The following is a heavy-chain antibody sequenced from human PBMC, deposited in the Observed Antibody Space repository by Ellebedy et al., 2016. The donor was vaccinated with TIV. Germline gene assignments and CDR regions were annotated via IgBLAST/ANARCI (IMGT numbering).Heavy chain of an antibody. D-gene: IGHD6-19*01. CDR2: IYYNGRA. CDR3: ARASYSIGYYGVDY. CDR1: SDSFTTDF. V-gene: IGHV4-59*01. Sequence: MPSEPLSLTCTVSSDSFTTDFWNWIRQTPGKGLEWIGYIYYNGRASYNPSLKTRATMSIDTSKNQVSLNLSSVTAADTAVYYCARASYSIGYYGVDYWGPGNLVTVSS. J-gene: IGHJ4*02.